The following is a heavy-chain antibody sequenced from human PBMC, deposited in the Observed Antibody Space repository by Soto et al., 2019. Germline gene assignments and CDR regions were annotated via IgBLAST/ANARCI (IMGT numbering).Heavy chain of an antibody. D-gene: IGHD2-15*01. J-gene: IGHJ4*02. V-gene: IGHV3-30-3*01. CDR2: ISYDGSNK. CDR1: GFTFSSYA. CDR3: ARDYCSGGSCYAYEYYFDY. Sequence: GGSLRLSCAASGFTFSSYAMHWVRQAPGKGLEWVAVISYDGSNKYYADSVKGRFTISRDNSKNTLYLQMNSLRAEDTAVYYCARDYCSGGSCYAYEYYFDYWGQGTLVTVSS.